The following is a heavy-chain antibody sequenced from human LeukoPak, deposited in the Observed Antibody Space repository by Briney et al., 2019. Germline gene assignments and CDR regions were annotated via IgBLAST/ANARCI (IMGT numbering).Heavy chain of an antibody. J-gene: IGHJ4*02. CDR1: GFTFSSYS. V-gene: IGHV3-21*01. CDR3: VRLLDVDY. Sequence: GGSLRLSCAASGFTFSSYSMNWVRQAPGKGLEWVSSISSSSSYIYYADSVKGRFTISRDNAKNMVYLQMDSLRAEDTAVYYCVRLLDVDYWGQGTLVTVSS. CDR2: ISSSSSYI. D-gene: IGHD1-1*01.